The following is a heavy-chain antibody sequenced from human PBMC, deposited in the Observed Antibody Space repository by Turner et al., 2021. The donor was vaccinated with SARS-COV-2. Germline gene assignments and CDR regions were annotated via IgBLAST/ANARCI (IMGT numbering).Heavy chain of an antibody. CDR2: FDPEVGET. D-gene: IGHD4-4*01. CDR1: GYTLIELS. J-gene: IGHJ5*02. CDR3: ATAPGMTTTGWFDP. Sequence: QVQLVQSGAEVKKPGASVKVSCKVSGYTLIELSMHWVRQAPGKGLEWMGGFDPEVGETIYAQKFQGRVTMTEDTSTDTAYMELSSLRSDDTAVYYCATAPGMTTTGWFDPWGQGTLVTVSS. V-gene: IGHV1-24*01.